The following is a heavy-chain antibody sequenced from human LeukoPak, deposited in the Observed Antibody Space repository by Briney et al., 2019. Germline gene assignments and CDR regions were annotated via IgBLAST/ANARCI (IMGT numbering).Heavy chain of an antibody. V-gene: IGHV4/OR15-8*01. J-gene: IGHJ4*02. CDR2: MFYSGTS. D-gene: IGHD3-10*01. Sequence: KASETLSLTCAVSGDSISSSRWWTWVRQPPGKGLEWIGEMFYSGTSNYNPSLESRVTISVDTSKNQFSLKLTSVTAADTAVYYCARAVTRGVISLVDWGQGALVTVSS. CDR1: GDSISSSRW. CDR3: ARAVTRGVISLVD.